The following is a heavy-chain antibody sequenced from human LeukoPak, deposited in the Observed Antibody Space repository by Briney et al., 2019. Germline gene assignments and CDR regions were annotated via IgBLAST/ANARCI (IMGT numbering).Heavy chain of an antibody. D-gene: IGHD6-19*01. Sequence: SVKVSCKASGGTFSSYAISWVRQAPGQGLEWMGGIIPIFGTANYAQKFQGRVTITAGESTSTAYMELSSLRSEDTAVYYCARDGIAVAGTVYWGQGTLVTVSS. CDR3: ARDGIAVAGTVY. CDR1: GGTFSSYA. CDR2: IIPIFGTA. V-gene: IGHV1-69*01. J-gene: IGHJ4*02.